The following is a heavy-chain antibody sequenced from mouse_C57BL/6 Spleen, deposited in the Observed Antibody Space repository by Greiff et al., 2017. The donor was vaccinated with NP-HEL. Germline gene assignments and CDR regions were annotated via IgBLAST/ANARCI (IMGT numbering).Heavy chain of an antibody. V-gene: IGHV1-52*01. CDR2: IDPSDSET. J-gene: IGHJ2*01. D-gene: IGHD1-1*01. CDR1: GYTFTSYW. Sequence: QVQLKQPGAELVRPGSSVKLSCKASGYTFTSYWMHWVKQRPIQGLEWIGNIDPSDSETHYNQKFKDKATLTVDKSSSTAYMQLSSLTSEDSAVYYCARSRDYYYFDYWGQGTTLTVSS. CDR3: ARSRDYYYFDY.